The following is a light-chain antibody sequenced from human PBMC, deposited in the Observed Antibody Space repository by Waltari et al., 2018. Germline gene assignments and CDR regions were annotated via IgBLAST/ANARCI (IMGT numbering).Light chain of an antibody. V-gene: IGLV2-14*03. Sequence: QSALTPPASVSGSPGQPISISCTGTSSDVGGYDYVSWYQQYPGKAPKLMIFDVSNRPSGVSDRFSGSKSGNTASLTISGLQAEDEAYYYCSSYSTSSTLVVFGGGTKVTVL. CDR1: SSDVGGYDY. J-gene: IGLJ2*01. CDR2: DVS. CDR3: SSYSTSSTLVV.